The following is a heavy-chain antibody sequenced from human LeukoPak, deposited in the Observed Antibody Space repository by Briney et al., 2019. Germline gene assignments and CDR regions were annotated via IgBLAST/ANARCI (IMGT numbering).Heavy chain of an antibody. V-gene: IGHV3-66*01. CDR2: IYSGGST. Sequence: GGSLRLSCAASGFTVSSNYMSWVRQAPGKGLEWVSIIYSGGSTYYTDSVRGRFIISRDISKNTLYLQMNSLRAEETAVYYCARVGDCGRASCYAIDYWGQGTLVTVSS. D-gene: IGHD2-2*01. J-gene: IGHJ4*02. CDR3: ARVGDCGRASCYAIDY. CDR1: GFTVSSNY.